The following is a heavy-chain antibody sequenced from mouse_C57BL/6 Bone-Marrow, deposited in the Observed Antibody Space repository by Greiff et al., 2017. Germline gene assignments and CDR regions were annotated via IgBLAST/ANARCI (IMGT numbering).Heavy chain of an antibody. J-gene: IGHJ2*01. CDR3: TPLDYGSSYGY. D-gene: IGHD1-1*01. Sequence: QVQLQQSGAELVRPGASVTLSCKASGYTFTDYEMHWVKQTPVHGLEWTGAIDPETGGTAYNQKFKGKAILTADKSSSTAYMELRSLTSEDSAVYYCTPLDYGSSYGYWGQGTTLTVSS. V-gene: IGHV1-15*01. CDR1: GYTFTDYE. CDR2: IDPETGGT.